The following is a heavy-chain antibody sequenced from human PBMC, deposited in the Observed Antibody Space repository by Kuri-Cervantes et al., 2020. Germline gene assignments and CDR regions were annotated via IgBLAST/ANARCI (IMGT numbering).Heavy chain of an antibody. CDR2: ISAYNGDT. Sequence: ASVNVSCKASGYTFTSYGISWVRQAPGQGLEWMGWISAYNGDTNYAQKLQGRVTMTTDTSTSTAYMELRSLRSDDTAVYYCARSSPGIAAAGNFDYWGQGTLVTVSS. V-gene: IGHV1-18*01. D-gene: IGHD6-13*01. CDR1: GYTFTSYG. J-gene: IGHJ4*02. CDR3: ARSSPGIAAAGNFDY.